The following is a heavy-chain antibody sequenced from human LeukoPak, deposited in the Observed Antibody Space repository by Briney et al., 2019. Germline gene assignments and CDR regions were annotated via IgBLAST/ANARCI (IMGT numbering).Heavy chain of an antibody. V-gene: IGHV4-34*12. CDR2: IFYSGST. CDR3: AKTGITPD. D-gene: IGHD2-15*01. J-gene: IGHJ1*01. Sequence: PSETLSLTCAVYGGSFSGYYWSWIRQPPGKGLEWIGSIFYSGSTYYNPSLKSRVTISVDTSKNQFSLKLSSVTAADTAVYYCAKTGITPDWGQGTLVTVSS. CDR1: GGSFSGYY.